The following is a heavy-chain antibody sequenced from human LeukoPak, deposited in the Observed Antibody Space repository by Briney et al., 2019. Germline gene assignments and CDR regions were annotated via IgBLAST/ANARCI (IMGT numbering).Heavy chain of an antibody. V-gene: IGHV4-34*01. J-gene: IGHJ1*01. CDR1: GGSFSGYY. Sequence: SETLSLTCAVYGGSFSGYYWSWIRLPPGKGLEWIGEINHSGSTNYNPSLKSRVTISVDTSKNQFSLKLSSVTAADTAVYYCARIAVAALEYFQHWGQGTLVTVSS. CDR3: ARIAVAALEYFQH. CDR2: INHSGST. D-gene: IGHD6-19*01.